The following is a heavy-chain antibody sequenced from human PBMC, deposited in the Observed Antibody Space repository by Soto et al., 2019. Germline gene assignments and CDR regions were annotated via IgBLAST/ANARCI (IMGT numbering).Heavy chain of an antibody. J-gene: IGHJ5*02. CDR1: CGSISSGDYY. CDR2: IYYSGST. D-gene: IGHD3-10*01. V-gene: IGHV4-30-4*01. CDR3: ARSPRVWFDP. Sequence: SETLSLTCTVSCGSISSGDYYWSWIRQPPGKGLEWIGYIYYSGSTYYNPSLKSRVTISVDTSKNQFSLKLSSVTAADTAVYYCARSPRVWFDPWGQGTLVTVSS.